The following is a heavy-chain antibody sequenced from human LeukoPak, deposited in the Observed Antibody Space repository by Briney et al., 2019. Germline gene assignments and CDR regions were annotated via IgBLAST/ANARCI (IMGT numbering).Heavy chain of an antibody. CDR3: GKDWVYGSGSELDP. Sequence: GGSLRLSCAASGFTFSTYGMHWVRQAPGKGLEWVTFIRYDGTDKYYVDAVKGRFTVSRDNSKNTVYLQMNSVRLEDTAVYYCGKDWVYGSGSELDPWGQGTLVTVSS. CDR1: GFTFSTYG. D-gene: IGHD3-10*01. J-gene: IGHJ5*02. CDR2: IRYDGTDK. V-gene: IGHV3-30*02.